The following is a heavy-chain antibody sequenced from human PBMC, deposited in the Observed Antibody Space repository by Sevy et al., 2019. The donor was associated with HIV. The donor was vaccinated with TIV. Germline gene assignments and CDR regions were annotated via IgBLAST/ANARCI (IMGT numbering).Heavy chain of an antibody. D-gene: IGHD6-19*01. CDR3: ATHRASGWYEGTGGYFDF. CDR1: GGSISSSSYY. Sequence: SETLSLICSVSGGSISSSSYYWGWIRQPPGKGLEWIGSFYSTGSTSYNPSLRSRVTVSADTSKNQLSLKVFSVTAADTAVYYCATHRASGWYEGTGGYFDFWGRGTLVTVSS. CDR2: FYSTGST. V-gene: IGHV4-39*01. J-gene: IGHJ2*01.